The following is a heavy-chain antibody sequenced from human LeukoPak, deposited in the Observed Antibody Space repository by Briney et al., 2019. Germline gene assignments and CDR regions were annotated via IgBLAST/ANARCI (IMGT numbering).Heavy chain of an antibody. CDR3: AGDGYCSGGSCYSSPGDYYYYMDV. Sequence: ASVKVSCKASGYTFTSYYMHWVRQAPGQGLEWMGIINPSGGSTSYAQKFQGRVTMTRDMSTSTVYMELSSLRSEDTAVYYCAGDGYCSGGSCYSSPGDYYYYMDVWGKGTTVTVSS. CDR2: INPSGGST. V-gene: IGHV1-46*01. D-gene: IGHD2-15*01. CDR1: GYTFTSYY. J-gene: IGHJ6*03.